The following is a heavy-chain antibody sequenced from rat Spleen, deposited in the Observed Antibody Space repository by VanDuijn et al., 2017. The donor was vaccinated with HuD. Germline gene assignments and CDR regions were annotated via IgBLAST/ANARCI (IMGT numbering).Heavy chain of an antibody. CDR2: ISPDGGST. Sequence: EVQLVESGGGLVQPGRSLKLSCVASGFTFNNYWMSWIRQAPGKGLEWVASISPDGGSTYYPDSVKGRFTISRDNAENTVYLQMNSLRSEETGIYYCAVSGYGYWGQGIMFTVSS. V-gene: IGHV5-58*01. D-gene: IGHD4-3*01. CDR1: GFTFNNYW. CDR3: AVSGYGY. J-gene: IGHJ2*01.